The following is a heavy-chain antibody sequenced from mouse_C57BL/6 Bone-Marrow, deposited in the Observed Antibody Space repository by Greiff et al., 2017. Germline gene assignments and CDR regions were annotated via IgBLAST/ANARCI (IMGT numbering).Heavy chain of an antibody. J-gene: IGHJ2*01. Sequence: VQLQQSGAELVRPGTSVKVSCKASGYAFTNYLIEWVKQRPGQGLEWIGVINPGSGGTNYNEKFKGKATLTADKSSSTAYMQLSSLTSEDSAVYFCARRGKIYDGYYGYFDYWGQGTTLTVSS. D-gene: IGHD2-3*01. V-gene: IGHV1-54*01. CDR1: GYAFTNYL. CDR3: ARRGKIYDGYYGYFDY. CDR2: INPGSGGT.